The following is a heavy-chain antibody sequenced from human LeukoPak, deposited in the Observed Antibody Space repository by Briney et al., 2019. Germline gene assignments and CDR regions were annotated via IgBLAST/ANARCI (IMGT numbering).Heavy chain of an antibody. CDR3: ANQLERYCSGGSCLPSTG. D-gene: IGHD2-15*01. V-gene: IGHV3-23*01. CDR2: ISAGGHNT. Sequence: GGSLRLSCDASGFSFSDYAMHWVRQAPGKGLEWVSGISAGGHNTYYADSVKGRFTISRDNSKNTLFVQMNSLSSDDTAVYYCANQLERYCSGGSCLPSTGWGQGTLVTVSS. CDR1: GFSFSDYA. J-gene: IGHJ4*02.